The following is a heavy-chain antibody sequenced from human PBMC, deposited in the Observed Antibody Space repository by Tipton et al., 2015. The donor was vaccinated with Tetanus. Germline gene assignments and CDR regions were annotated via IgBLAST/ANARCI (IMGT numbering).Heavy chain of an antibody. V-gene: IGHV4-4*07. Sequence: TLSLTCTVSGGSISSYYWSWIRQPAGKGLEWIGRIYTSGSTNYNPSLKSRVTMSVDTSTTQFSQRLNSVTAADTAIYYCARDHRLSASYAGWFDPWGQGTLVTVSS. CDR2: IYTSGST. CDR3: ARDHRLSASYAGWFDP. CDR1: GGSISSYY. J-gene: IGHJ5*02. D-gene: IGHD1-26*01.